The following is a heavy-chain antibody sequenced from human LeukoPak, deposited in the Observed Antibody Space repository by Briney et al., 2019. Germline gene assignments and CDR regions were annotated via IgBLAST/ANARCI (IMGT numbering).Heavy chain of an antibody. V-gene: IGHV3-48*03. CDR3: ARDRAPRTDY. J-gene: IGHJ4*02. CDR2: ISSTGSLK. D-gene: IGHD1-14*01. Sequence: GGSLRLSGAASGFTFSSYEMNWVRQAPGKGLEWVSYISSTGSLKYYADSVKGRFTISRDNVRNSLYLQMNSLRVEDTAVYYCARDRAPRTDYWGQGTLVTVSS. CDR1: GFTFSSYE.